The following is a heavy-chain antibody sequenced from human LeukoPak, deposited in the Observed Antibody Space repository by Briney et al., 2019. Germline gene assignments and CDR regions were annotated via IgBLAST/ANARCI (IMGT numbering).Heavy chain of an antibody. CDR1: GFSFSRYA. CDR2: ISYDGNKK. V-gene: IGHV3-30*09. CDR3: AGGEEYSGYDYPGV. J-gene: IGHJ4*02. Sequence: GGSLRLSCAASGFSFSRYAIHWVRQAPGKGLEWVAVISYDGNKKHYADSVEGRFAISRDNSKNTLYLQMNSLRAEDTALYYCAGGEEYSGYDYPGVWGQGTLVTVSS. D-gene: IGHD5-12*01.